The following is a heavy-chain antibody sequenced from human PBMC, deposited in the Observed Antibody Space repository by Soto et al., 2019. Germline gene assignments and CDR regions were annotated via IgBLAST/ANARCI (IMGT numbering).Heavy chain of an antibody. D-gene: IGHD4-17*01. V-gene: IGHV3-33*01. CDR2: IWYDGSNK. Sequence: PGGSLRLSCAASGFTFSSYGMHWVRQAPGKGLEWVAVIWYDGSNKYYADSVKGRFTISRDNSKNTLYLQMNSLRAEDTAVYYCAREIFGLYGDYLGVDYWGQGTLVTVSS. J-gene: IGHJ4*02. CDR3: AREIFGLYGDYLGVDY. CDR1: GFTFSSYG.